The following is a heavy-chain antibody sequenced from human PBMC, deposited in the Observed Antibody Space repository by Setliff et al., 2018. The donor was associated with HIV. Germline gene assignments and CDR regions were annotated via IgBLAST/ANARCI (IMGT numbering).Heavy chain of an antibody. CDR2: ISSSGDST. J-gene: IGHJ5*01. D-gene: IGHD2-8*01. CDR1: GFPFRDYF. CDR3: ARPLLRTNPVYGILGNWFDS. Sequence: GGSLRLSCAASGFPFRDYFMTWIRQAPGKGLEWIAHISSSGDSTFYADAVKGRFTLSRDNTKNSVYLQMNSLRAEDTAVYYCARPLLRTNPVYGILGNWFDSWGRGTLVTVSS. V-gene: IGHV3-11*01.